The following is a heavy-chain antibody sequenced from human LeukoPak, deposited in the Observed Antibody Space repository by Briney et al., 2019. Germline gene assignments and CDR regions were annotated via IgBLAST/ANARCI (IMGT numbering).Heavy chain of an antibody. D-gene: IGHD3-9*01. CDR1: GFTFRSYW. J-gene: IGHJ4*02. CDR2: IYSGGST. V-gene: IGHV3-66*01. Sequence: GGSLRLSCAASGFTFRSYWMSWVRQAPGKGLEWVSVIYSGGSTYYADSVKGRFTISRDNSKNTLYLQMNSLRAEDTAVYYCARSYDILTGYYTWGQGTLVTVSS. CDR3: ARSYDILTGYYT.